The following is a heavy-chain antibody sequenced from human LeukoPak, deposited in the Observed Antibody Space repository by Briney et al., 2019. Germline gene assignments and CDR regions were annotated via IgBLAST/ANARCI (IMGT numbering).Heavy chain of an antibody. CDR2: ISSSSSYI. Sequence: GGSLRLSCAASGLTFSSYSMNRVRQAPGKGLEWVSSISSSSSYIYYADSVKGRFTISRDNAKNSLYLQMNGLRAEDTAVYYCARAPRYYFDYWGQGTLVTVSS. V-gene: IGHV3-21*01. CDR1: GLTFSSYS. CDR3: ARAPRYYFDY. J-gene: IGHJ4*02.